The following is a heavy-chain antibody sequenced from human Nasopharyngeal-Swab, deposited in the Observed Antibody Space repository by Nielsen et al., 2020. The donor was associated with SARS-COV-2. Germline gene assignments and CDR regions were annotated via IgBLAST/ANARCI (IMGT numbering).Heavy chain of an antibody. Sequence: GESLKISCTASGFSFVDYHMSWVRQAPGKGLEWVAVIAYDGSKVYYADSVKGRFTISRDNSKDTVFLEMNSLRDEDTAVYYCAKGPTVVLVSVAIRGWLDSWGQGTLVTVSS. CDR2: IAYDGSKV. D-gene: IGHD2-2*01. V-gene: IGHV3-30*18. CDR3: AKGPTVVLVSVAIRGWLDS. J-gene: IGHJ4*02. CDR1: GFSFVDYH.